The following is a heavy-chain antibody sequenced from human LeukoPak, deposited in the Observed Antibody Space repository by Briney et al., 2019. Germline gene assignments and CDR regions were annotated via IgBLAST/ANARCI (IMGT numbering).Heavy chain of an antibody. CDR1: GFTFSSYA. Sequence: GGSLRLSCAASGFTFSSYAMSWVRQAPGKGLEWVSAISGSGGSTYYADSVKGRFTISRDNSKNTLYLQMNSLRAEDTAVYYCAKAVSGYDGGAGYYFDYWGQGTLVAVSP. V-gene: IGHV3-23*01. J-gene: IGHJ4*02. D-gene: IGHD5-12*01. CDR3: AKAVSGYDGGAGYYFDY. CDR2: ISGSGGST.